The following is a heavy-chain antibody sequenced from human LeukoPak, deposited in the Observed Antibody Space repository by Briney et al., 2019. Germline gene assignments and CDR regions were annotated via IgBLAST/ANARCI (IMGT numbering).Heavy chain of an antibody. CDR1: GFPFSSYD. D-gene: IGHD3-9*01. CDR3: TRHLSGYDISYFDY. J-gene: IGHJ4*02. V-gene: IGHV3-13*01. Sequence: TGGSLRLPCAASGFPFSSYDMHWVRQATGKGLEWVSAIGTAGDTYYPGSVKGRFTISRENAKNSLYLQMNSLKTEDTAVYYCTRHLSGYDISYFDYWGQGTLVTVSS. CDR2: IGTAGDT.